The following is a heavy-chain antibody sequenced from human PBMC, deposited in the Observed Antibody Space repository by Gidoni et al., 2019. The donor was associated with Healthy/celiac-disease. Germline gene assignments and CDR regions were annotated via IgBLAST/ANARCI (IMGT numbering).Heavy chain of an antibody. CDR3: ARHVGGIIAAAGTGGGRWFDP. Sequence: EVQLVQSGAEVKKPGESLKISCKGSGSSFTSYWSGWVRQMPGKGLEWMGIIYPGDSDTRYSPSFQGQVTISADKSISTAYLQWSSLKASDTAMYYCARHVGGIIAAAGTGGGRWFDPWGQGTLVTVSS. CDR2: IYPGDSDT. J-gene: IGHJ5*02. D-gene: IGHD6-13*01. V-gene: IGHV5-51*01. CDR1: GSSFTSYW.